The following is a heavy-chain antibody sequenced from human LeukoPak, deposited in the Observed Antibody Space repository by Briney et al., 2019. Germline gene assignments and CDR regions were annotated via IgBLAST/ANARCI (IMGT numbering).Heavy chain of an antibody. CDR2: IYHSGST. CDR3: ARTEVVPAASDY. Sequence: RASETLSLTCTVSGYSISSGYYWGWIRQPPGQGLEWIGSIYHSGSTYYNPSLKSRVTISVDTSKNQFSLKLSSVTAADTAVYYCARTEVVPAASDYWGQGTLVTVSS. J-gene: IGHJ4*02. V-gene: IGHV4-38-2*02. D-gene: IGHD2-2*01. CDR1: GYSISSGYY.